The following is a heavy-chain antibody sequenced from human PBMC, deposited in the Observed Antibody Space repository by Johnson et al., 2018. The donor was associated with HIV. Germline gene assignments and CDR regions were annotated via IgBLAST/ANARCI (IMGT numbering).Heavy chain of an antibody. CDR3: ARDWDYAHAFDI. CDR1: GFTVSSNY. D-gene: IGHD4-17*01. CDR2: ISSSGSTI. V-gene: IGHV3-48*01. Sequence: VQLVESGGGLVQPGGSLRLSCAASGFTVSSNYMSWVRQAPGKGLEWVSYISSSGSTIYYADSVKGRFTISRDNSKNTVFLQMNSLRTDDTAVYYCARDWDYAHAFDIWGQGTMVTVSS. J-gene: IGHJ3*02.